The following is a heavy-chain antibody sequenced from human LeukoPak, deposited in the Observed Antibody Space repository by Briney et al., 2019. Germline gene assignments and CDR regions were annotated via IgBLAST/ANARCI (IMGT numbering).Heavy chain of an antibody. CDR1: GYTLTELS. CDR2: FDPEDGET. D-gene: IGHD6-19*01. CDR3: ATSPGIAVAVDY. J-gene: IGHJ4*02. V-gene: IGHV1-24*01. Sequence: ASVNVSCTVSGYTLTELSMHWVRQAPGKGLEWMGGFDPEDGETIYAQKFQGRVTMTEDTSTDTAYMELSSLRSEDTAVYYCATSPGIAVAVDYWGQGTLVTVSS.